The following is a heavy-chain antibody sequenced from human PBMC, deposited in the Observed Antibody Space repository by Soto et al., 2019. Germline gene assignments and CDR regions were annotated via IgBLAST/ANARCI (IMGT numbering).Heavy chain of an antibody. V-gene: IGHV3-53*02. D-gene: IGHD3-16*01. Sequence: EVRLVETGGGLIQPGGSLRLSCAASGGTVSSNYMSWVRQAPGKGLEWVSVVYGGGSIFYADSVKGRFTISRDNSKNTLYLQMNGLRAEDRAVYYCARGPTDYDPSGKFDYWGPGTLVTVSS. J-gene: IGHJ4*02. CDR1: GGTVSSNY. CDR3: ARGPTDYDPSGKFDY. CDR2: VYGGGSI.